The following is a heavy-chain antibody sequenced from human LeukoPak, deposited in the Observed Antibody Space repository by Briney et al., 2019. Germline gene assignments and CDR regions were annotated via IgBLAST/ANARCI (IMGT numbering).Heavy chain of an antibody. Sequence: GGSLRLSCAASGFTFSSYAMSWVRQAPGKGLEWISYINNDDVYTNYADSVKGRFTISRDNAKNTLFLQMNNLRAEDTAVYYCAKDSGPYTRGYYGHWGQGTLVTVSS. J-gene: IGHJ4*02. D-gene: IGHD3-22*01. CDR2: INNDDVYT. V-gene: IGHV3-23*01. CDR1: GFTFSSYA. CDR3: AKDSGPYTRGYYGH.